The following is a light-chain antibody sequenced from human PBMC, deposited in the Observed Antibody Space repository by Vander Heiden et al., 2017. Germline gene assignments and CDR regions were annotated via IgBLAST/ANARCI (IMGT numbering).Light chain of an antibody. J-gene: IGKJ1*01. CDR1: QGLSNN. CDR2: GAF. CDR3: LRYHTYPRT. Sequence: DIQMTQSPSSLSASVGDRVPITCRASQGLSNNLAWFQQKPGKAPKSLIYGAFTFQSAVPSKFSGTGSGTDFTLTIISLQPEDFATYYCLRYHTYPRTFGQGTKLEIK. V-gene: IGKV1-16*02.